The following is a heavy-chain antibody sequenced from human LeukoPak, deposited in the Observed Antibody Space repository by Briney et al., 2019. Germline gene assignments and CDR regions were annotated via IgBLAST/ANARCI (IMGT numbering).Heavy chain of an antibody. Sequence: PGGSLRLSCAASGFTFSSYWMSWVRQAPGEGLEWVANMNPDGSEKYFLDSVKGRFTISRDNAKSSLYLQMNSLRGDDTAVYYCARDRALYDSRRGYYYTEDDYWGQGTLVTVSS. CDR1: GFTFSSYW. J-gene: IGHJ4*02. CDR2: MNPDGSEK. V-gene: IGHV3-7*01. D-gene: IGHD3-22*01. CDR3: ARDRALYDSRRGYYYTEDDY.